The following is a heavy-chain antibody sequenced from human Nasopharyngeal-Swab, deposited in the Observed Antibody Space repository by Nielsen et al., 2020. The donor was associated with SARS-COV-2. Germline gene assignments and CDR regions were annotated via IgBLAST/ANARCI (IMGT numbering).Heavy chain of an antibody. CDR3: ATSPGG. CDR1: GFPVSSYA. CDR2: ITGSNGPT. J-gene: IGHJ4*02. D-gene: IGHD1-1*01. Sequence: GGSLRLSCAASGFPVSSYAMSWVRQAPGKGLEWVSSITGSNGPTYYADYVQGRFTISRDNPKNTLYLHMNSLRAEDTAVYYCATSPGGWGQGTLVTVSS. V-gene: IGHV3-23*01.